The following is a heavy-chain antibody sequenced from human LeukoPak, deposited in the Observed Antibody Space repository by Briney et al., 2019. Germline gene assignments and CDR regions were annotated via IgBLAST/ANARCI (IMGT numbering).Heavy chain of an antibody. CDR2: ISGSGGST. CDR1: GFTFSSYA. J-gene: IGHJ4*02. Sequence: TGGSLRLSCAASGFTFSSYAMSWVRQAPGKGLEWVSAISGSGGSTYYADSVKGRFTISRDNSKNTLYLQMNSLRAEDTAVYYCAKGAYCSSRERGDYWGQGPLSTVSS. V-gene: IGHV3-23*01. D-gene: IGHD6-13*01. CDR3: AKGAYCSSRERGDY.